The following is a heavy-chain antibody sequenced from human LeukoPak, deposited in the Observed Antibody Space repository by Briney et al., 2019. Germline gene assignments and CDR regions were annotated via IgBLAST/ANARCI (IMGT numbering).Heavy chain of an antibody. CDR1: GGTFISYA. D-gene: IGHD3-22*01. Sequence: ASVKVSCKASGGTFISYAISWVRQAPGQGHEWMGGIIPIFGTANYAQKFQGRVTITTDESTSTAYMELSSLRSEDTAVYYCARSRGRYYYDSSGYFDYWGQGTLVTVSS. V-gene: IGHV1-69*05. CDR2: IIPIFGTA. CDR3: ARSRGRYYYDSSGYFDY. J-gene: IGHJ4*02.